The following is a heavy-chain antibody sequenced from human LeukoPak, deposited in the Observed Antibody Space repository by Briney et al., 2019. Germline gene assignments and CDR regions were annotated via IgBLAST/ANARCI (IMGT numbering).Heavy chain of an antibody. J-gene: IGHJ4*02. D-gene: IGHD4-11*01. CDR3: AKDAQRGFDYSNSLES. CDR1: GFTFSHYG. CDR2: IWNDGSDK. Sequence: GGSLRLSCATSGFTFSHYGMHWVRQAPGKGLEWVAVIWNDGSDKYYGDSVKGRFTISRDNSKKTVYLQMNSLRVEDMAVYYCAKDAQRGFDYSNSLESWGQGALVTVSS. V-gene: IGHV3-33*06.